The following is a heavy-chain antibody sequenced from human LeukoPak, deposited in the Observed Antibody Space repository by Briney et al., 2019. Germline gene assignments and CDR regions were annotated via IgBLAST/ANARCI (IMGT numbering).Heavy chain of an antibody. Sequence: GGSLRLSCAASGFTFSGSWMSWVRQAPGKGLEWVANMNQDGSEKDYVDSVKGRFTISRDNARNSLYLQMGSLRAEDTAAYYCATYTHWVAGDVWGQGTTVTVSS. D-gene: IGHD3-16*01. CDR3: ATYTHWVAGDV. CDR1: GFTFSGSW. V-gene: IGHV3-7*01. J-gene: IGHJ6*02. CDR2: MNQDGSEK.